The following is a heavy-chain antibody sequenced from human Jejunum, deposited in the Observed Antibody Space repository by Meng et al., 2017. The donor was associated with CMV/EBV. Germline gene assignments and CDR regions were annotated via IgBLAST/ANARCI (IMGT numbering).Heavy chain of an antibody. CDR2: ISGGGVST. J-gene: IGHJ5*02. D-gene: IGHD3-10*01. CDR3: AKDRNYGSGSENTGFDP. V-gene: IGHV3-23*01. Sequence: EVQLLESGGGLVQPGGCLRLSCSTFGFTFSDYAMYWFRQAPEKGLEWVSGISGGGVSTDYADSVKGRFTISRDNSKNILYLQMNSLRAEDTAVYYCAKDRNYGSGSENTGFDPWGQGTLVTVSS. CDR1: GFTFSDYA.